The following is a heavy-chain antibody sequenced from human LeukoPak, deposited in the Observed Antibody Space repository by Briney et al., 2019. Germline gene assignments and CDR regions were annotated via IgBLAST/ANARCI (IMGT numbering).Heavy chain of an antibody. V-gene: IGHV3-23*01. CDR3: SKGNYDGSGASVY. CDR2: ISGSGGST. D-gene: IGHD3-10*01. CDR1: GFTFSSYA. J-gene: IGHJ4*02. Sequence: GGSLRLSCAASGFTFSSYAMSWVRQAPGKGLEWVSAISGSGGSTYYADSVKGRFTISRDNSKNTLYLQMNSLRAEDTAVYYCSKGNYDGSGASVYWGQGTLVTVSS.